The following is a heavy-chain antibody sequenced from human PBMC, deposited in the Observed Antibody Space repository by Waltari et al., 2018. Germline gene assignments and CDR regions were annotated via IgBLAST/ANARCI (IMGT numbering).Heavy chain of an antibody. J-gene: IGHJ4*02. CDR1: GFTFSNFG. Sequence: QVNLVESGGGVVQPGGSLRLSCATSGFTFSNFGMHWVRQAPGKGLGWVALNWFDGSDKFYADSVRGRFTISRDNSARTLYLDMDSLRLDDTAMYYCAKDAFGNTYLDFWGQGTLVTVSS. CDR3: AKDAFGNTYLDF. D-gene: IGHD2-2*02. V-gene: IGHV3-30*02. CDR2: NWFDGSDK.